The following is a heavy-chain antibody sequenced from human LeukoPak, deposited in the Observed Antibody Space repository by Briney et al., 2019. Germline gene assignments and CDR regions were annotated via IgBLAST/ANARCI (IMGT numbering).Heavy chain of an antibody. CDR3: ARGVSGRRGGGDY. V-gene: IGHV1-2*02. J-gene: IGHJ4*02. CDR1: GYTFPRYY. CDR2: INPNSGGT. D-gene: IGHD2-15*01. Sequence: ASVKASCKASGYTFPRYYMHWVRQAPGQGLEWRGWINPNSGGTNYAQKFQGEVTMNRDQTISTAYMELSRLISDDTAVYYCARGVSGRRGGGDYGGQGTLVTVS.